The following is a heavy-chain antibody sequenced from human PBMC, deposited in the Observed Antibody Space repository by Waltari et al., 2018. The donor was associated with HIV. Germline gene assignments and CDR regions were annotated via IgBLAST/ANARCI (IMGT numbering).Heavy chain of an antibody. J-gene: IGHJ4*02. CDR2: IKQDESEK. V-gene: IGHV3-7*01. Sequence: EVQLVASGGGLDQPGGALRLPCAAAGLPSGSQRMSWVRQAPGKGLEWVANIKQDESEKYYVDSVKGRFTISRDNAKNSLYLQMNSLRAEDTAVYYCVRDSRVTPYWGQGTLVTVSS. CDR3: VRDSRVTPY. CDR1: GLPSGSQR. D-gene: IGHD2-21*02.